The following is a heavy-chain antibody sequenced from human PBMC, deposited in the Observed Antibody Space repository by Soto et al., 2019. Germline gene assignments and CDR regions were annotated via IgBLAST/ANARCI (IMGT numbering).Heavy chain of an antibody. Sequence: GGSLRLSCAASGFPFRSYVMSWVRQAPGKGLEWVSAMSASGDSAYYADSVKGRFTISRDNSKNTLLLQMNSLRVEDTAVYYCAKQTAVAGNLDYWGQGTLVTVSS. CDR1: GFPFRSYV. CDR3: AKQTAVAGNLDY. CDR2: MSASGDSA. D-gene: IGHD6-19*01. J-gene: IGHJ4*02. V-gene: IGHV3-23*01.